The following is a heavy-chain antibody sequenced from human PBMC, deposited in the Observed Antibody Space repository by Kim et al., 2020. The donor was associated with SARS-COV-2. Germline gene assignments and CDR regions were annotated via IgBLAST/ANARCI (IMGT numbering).Heavy chain of an antibody. CDR3: AKEGGVLRYFDWLGDKSFDY. CDR2: ISYDGSNK. CDR1: GFTFSSYG. D-gene: IGHD3-9*01. Sequence: GGSLRLSCAASGFTFSSYGMHWVRQAPGKGLEWVAVISYDGSNKYYADSVKGRFTISRDNSKNTLYLQMNSLRAEDTAVYYCAKEGGVLRYFDWLGDKSFDYWGQGTLVTVSS. V-gene: IGHV3-30*18. J-gene: IGHJ4*02.